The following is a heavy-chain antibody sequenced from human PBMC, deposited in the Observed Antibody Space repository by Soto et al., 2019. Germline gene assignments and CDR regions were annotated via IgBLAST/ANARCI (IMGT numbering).Heavy chain of an antibody. J-gene: IGHJ5*02. CDR2: MSGGGGTT. CDR3: ARGTGGSSAWRPLDR. CDR1: GFTFTESW. D-gene: IGHD6-19*01. V-gene: IGHV3-23*01. Sequence: GGFLRLSCGAPGFTFTESWMNWVRQAPGKGLEWVSIMSGGGGTTFYADSVKGRFTISRADSNNTVYLQMNSLRDEDTALYYCARGTGGSSAWRPLDRWGQGTLVTVSS.